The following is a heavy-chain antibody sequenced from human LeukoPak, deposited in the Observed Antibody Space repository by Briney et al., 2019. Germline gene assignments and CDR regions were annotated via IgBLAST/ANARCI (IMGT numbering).Heavy chain of an antibody. V-gene: IGHV4-39*01. CDR2: MYYSGST. J-gene: IGHJ4*02. D-gene: IGHD3-22*01. CDR1: GGSISSSSYY. Sequence: SETLSLTCTVSGGSISSSSYYWGWIRQPPGKGLEWIGSMYYSGSTYYNPSLKSRVTLSVDTSKTQFSLKLSSVTAADTAVYFCARRPGYYDSSGPKDYWGQGTLVTVSS. CDR3: ARRPGYYDSSGPKDY.